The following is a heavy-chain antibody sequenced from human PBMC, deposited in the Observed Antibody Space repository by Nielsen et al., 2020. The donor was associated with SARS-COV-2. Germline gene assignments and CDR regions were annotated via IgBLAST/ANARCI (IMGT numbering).Heavy chain of an antibody. J-gene: IGHJ2*01. CDR1: GFTFDDYA. Sequence: SLKISCAASGFTFDDYAMHWVRQAPGKGLEWVSGISWNSGSIGYADSVKGRFTISRDNAKNSLYLQMNSLRAEDTAVYYCAKERIVVVILGNLGYFDLWGRGTLVTVSS. CDR3: AKERIVVVILGNLGYFDL. D-gene: IGHD3-22*01. V-gene: IGHV3-9*01. CDR2: ISWNSGSI.